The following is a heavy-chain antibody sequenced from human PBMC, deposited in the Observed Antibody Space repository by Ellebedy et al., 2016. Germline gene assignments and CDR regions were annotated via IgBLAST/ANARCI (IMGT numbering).Heavy chain of an antibody. CDR1: GFTFSSYA. D-gene: IGHD2-2*02. V-gene: IGHV3-23*01. CDR2: ISGSGSST. CDR3: AKARWDSTSCYNY. Sequence: GESLKISXAASGFTFSSYAMSWVRQAPGKGLEWVSTISGSGSSTYYADSVKGRFTISRDNSKNTLYLQMNSLRAEDTAVYYCAKARWDSTSCYNYWGQGTLVTVSS. J-gene: IGHJ4*02.